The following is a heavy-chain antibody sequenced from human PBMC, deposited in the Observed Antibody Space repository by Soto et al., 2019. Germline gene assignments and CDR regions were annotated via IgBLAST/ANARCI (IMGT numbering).Heavy chain of an antibody. Sequence: QVQLVQSGAEVKKPGSSVQVSCKASGGTFSSYAISWVRQAPGQGLEWMGGIIPIFGTANYAQKFQGRVTITADESTSTAYMELSSLRSEDTAVYYCARGGYCSGGSCYHGMDVWGQGTTVTVSS. V-gene: IGHV1-69*01. J-gene: IGHJ6*02. CDR1: GGTFSSYA. CDR2: IIPIFGTA. D-gene: IGHD2-15*01. CDR3: ARGGYCSGGSCYHGMDV.